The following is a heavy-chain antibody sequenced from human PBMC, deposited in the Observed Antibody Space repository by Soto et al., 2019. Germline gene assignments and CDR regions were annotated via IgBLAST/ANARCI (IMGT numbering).Heavy chain of an antibody. CDR1: GYTFTSYG. Sequence: QVQLVQSGAEVKKPGASVKVSCKASGYTFTSYGISWVRQAPGQGLEWMGWISAYNGNTNYAQKLQGRVTMTTDTPTSTAYMELRSLRSDDTAVYYCARDGIVVVPAGPRIYYYMDVWGKGTTVTVSS. CDR2: ISAYNGNT. CDR3: ARDGIVVVPAGPRIYYYMDV. V-gene: IGHV1-18*01. J-gene: IGHJ6*03. D-gene: IGHD2-2*01.